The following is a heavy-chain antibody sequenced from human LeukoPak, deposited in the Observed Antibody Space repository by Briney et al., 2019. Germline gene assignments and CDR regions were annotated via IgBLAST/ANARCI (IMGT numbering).Heavy chain of an antibody. Sequence: GGSLRLSCAASGFTFSSYGMHWVRQAPGKGLEWVAFIRYDGSNKYYAGSVKGRFTISRDNSKNTLYLQMNSLRAEDTAVYYCAKGCCYGSGSSIYWGQGTLVTVSS. J-gene: IGHJ4*02. V-gene: IGHV3-30*02. D-gene: IGHD3-10*01. CDR3: AKGCCYGSGSSIY. CDR2: IRYDGSNK. CDR1: GFTFSSYG.